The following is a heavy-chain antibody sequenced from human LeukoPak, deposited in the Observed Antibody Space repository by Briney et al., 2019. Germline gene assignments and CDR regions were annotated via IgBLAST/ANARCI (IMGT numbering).Heavy chain of an antibody. V-gene: IGHV1-18*01. Sequence: ASVKVSCKASGYIFTNYGISWVRQAPGQGLEWMGWIGSYNGETNYAQKFQGRVTITADESTSTAYMELSSLRSEDTAVYYCARGATPHYYGSGSYYHFDYWGQGTLVTVSS. J-gene: IGHJ4*02. CDR3: ARGATPHYYGSGSYYHFDY. CDR1: GYIFTNYG. D-gene: IGHD3-10*01. CDR2: IGSYNGET.